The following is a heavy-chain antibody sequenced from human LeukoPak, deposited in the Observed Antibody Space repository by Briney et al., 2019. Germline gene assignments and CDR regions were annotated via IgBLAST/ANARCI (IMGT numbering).Heavy chain of an antibody. CDR1: GGSISSHY. J-gene: IGHJ4*02. Sequence: SETLSLTCTVSGGSISSHYWSWIRQPPGKGLEWIGYIYYSGSTNYNPSLKSRVTISVDTSKNQFSLKLSSVTAADTAVYYCARSSRRLYYFDYWRQGTLVTVSS. CDR2: IYYSGST. V-gene: IGHV4-59*11. CDR3: ARSSRRLYYFDY.